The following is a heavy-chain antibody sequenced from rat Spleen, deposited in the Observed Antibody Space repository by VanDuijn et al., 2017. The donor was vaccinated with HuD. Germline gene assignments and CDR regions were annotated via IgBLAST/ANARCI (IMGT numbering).Heavy chain of an antibody. CDR3: ARHPILTTEGPYWYFDV. CDR1: GFTFSNYG. Sequence: EVQLVESDGGLVQPGRSLKLSCAASGFTFSNYGMAWVRQTPTKGLEWVASISTGGGNTYYRDSVKGRFTISSDNAKNTQYVQMDSLRSEDTATYYCARHPILTTEGPYWYFDVWGPGTMVTVSS. J-gene: IGHJ1*01. V-gene: IGHV5S14*01. D-gene: IGHD1-11*01. CDR2: ISTGGGNT.